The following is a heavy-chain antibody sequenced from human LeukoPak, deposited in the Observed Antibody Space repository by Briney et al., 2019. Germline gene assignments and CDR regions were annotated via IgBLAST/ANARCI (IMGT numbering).Heavy chain of an antibody. CDR2: ISSGSRTI. CDR1: GFTFSIHG. V-gene: IGHV3-48*01. CDR3: ARQSPAFDY. Sequence: TGGSLRLSCAASGFTFSIHGMQWVRQAPGKGLEWTSYISSGSRTITYADSVKGRFTISRDDAKNSLYLQMDSLRAEDTAVYYCARQSPAFDYWGQGTLVTVSS. J-gene: IGHJ4*02.